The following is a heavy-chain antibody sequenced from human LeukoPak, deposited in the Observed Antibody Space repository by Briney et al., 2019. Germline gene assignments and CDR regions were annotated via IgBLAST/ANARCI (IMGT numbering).Heavy chain of an antibody. CDR2: IYYSGST. CDR3: ARDDYGSGSYRGFDY. V-gene: IGHV4-30-4*08. D-gene: IGHD3-10*01. Sequence: SETLSLTCTVSGGSISSGDYYWSWIRQPPGKGLEWIGYIYYSGSTYYNPSLKSRVTISVDTSKNQFSLKLSSVTAADTAVYYCARDDYGSGSYRGFDYWGQGTLVTVSS. CDR1: GGSISSGDYY. J-gene: IGHJ4*02.